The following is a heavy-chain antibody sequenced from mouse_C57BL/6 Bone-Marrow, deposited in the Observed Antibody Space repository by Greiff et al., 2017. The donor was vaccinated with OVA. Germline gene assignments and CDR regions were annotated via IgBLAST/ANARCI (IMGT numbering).Heavy chain of an antibody. CDR2: IYPRDGST. V-gene: IGHV1-85*01. CDR3: ARKNYGNFAWFAY. D-gene: IGHD2-1*01. J-gene: IGHJ3*01. CDR1: GYTFTSYD. Sequence: LVESGPELVKPGASVKLSCKASGYTFTSYDINWVKQRPGQGLEWIGWIYPRDGSTKYNEKFKGKATLTVDTSSSTAYMELHSLTSEDSAVYFCARKNYGNFAWFAYWGQGTLVTVSA.